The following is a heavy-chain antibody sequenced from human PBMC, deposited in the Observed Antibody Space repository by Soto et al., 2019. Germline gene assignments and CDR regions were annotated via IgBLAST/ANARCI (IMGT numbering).Heavy chain of an antibody. J-gene: IGHJ3*02. CDR1: GFTFSDYA. CDR2: VGGSDDDK. D-gene: IGHD2-8*01. Sequence: EVQLLESGGGVVQPGGSLRLSCAASGFTFSDYAMSWVRQTPGKGLQCVSGVGGSDDDKHYADSVRGRFIVSRDNSKNTLFLQMNSLRADDTAIYYCAKDATSFNGVWDHFDMWGQGTEVTVSS. V-gene: IGHV3-23*01. CDR3: AKDATSFNGVWDHFDM.